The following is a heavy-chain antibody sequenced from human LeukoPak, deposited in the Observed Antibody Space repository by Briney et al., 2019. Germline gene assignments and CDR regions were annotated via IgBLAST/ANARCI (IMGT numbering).Heavy chain of an antibody. CDR1: GYSFTSYW. D-gene: IGHD3-9*01. V-gene: IGHV5-51*01. J-gene: IGHJ3*02. CDR2: IYPGDSDT. CDR3: ARGRGPFDILTGYTIDGAFDI. Sequence: GESLKISCKGSGYSFTSYWIGWVRQMPGKGLEWMGIIYPGDSDTRYSPSFQGQVTISADKSISTAYLQWSSLKASDTAMYYCARGRGPFDILTGYTIDGAFDIWGQGTMVTVSS.